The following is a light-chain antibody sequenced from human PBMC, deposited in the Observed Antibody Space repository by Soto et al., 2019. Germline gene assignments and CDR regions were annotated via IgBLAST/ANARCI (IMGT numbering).Light chain of an antibody. CDR3: QRIDTLPI. V-gene: IGKV1-13*02. J-gene: IGKJ4*01. CDR1: QTIARH. CDR2: AAS. Sequence: AIQMTQSPSSLSASVGDTVSITCRASQTIARHVAWYQQIPGKPPRVLIHAASTLQSRVPSRFSGSGSGTDFTLTISGLQAEDFATYYCQRIDTLPIFGGGTKVEI.